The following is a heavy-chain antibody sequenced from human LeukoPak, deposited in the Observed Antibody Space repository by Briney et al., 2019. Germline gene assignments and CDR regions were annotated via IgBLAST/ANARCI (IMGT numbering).Heavy chain of an antibody. CDR1: GFSFSSYW. CDR2: IKPNGSEK. J-gene: IGHJ4*02. Sequence: GGSLRLSCAASGFSFSSYWMSWVRQAPGKGLEWVANIKPNGSEKDYVDSVKGRFTISRDNAKNSLYLQMNSLRAEDTAMYYCAKTSRRDSTYDSPFDYWGQGTVVTVSS. D-gene: IGHD3-3*01. CDR3: AKTSRRDSTYDSPFDY. V-gene: IGHV3-7*02.